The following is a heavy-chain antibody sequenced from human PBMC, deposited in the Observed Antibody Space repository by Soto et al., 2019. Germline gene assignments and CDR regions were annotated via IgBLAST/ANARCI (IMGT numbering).Heavy chain of an antibody. Sequence: PSETLSLTCTVFGGSISSGGYYWSWIRQHPGKGLEWIGYIYYSGSTYYNPSLKSRVTISVDTSKNQFSLKLSSVTAADTAVYYCARDVQGYCSGGSCPYYYYYMAVWGKGTTVAVSS. CDR2: IYYSGST. CDR1: GGSISSGGYY. J-gene: IGHJ6*03. V-gene: IGHV4-31*03. CDR3: ARDVQGYCSGGSCPYYYYYMAV. D-gene: IGHD2-15*01.